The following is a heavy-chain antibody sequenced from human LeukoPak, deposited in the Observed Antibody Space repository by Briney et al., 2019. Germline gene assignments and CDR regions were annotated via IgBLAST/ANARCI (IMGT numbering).Heavy chain of an antibody. V-gene: IGHV1-18*01. D-gene: IGHD3-10*01. CDR1: GYTFTSYG. CDR2: ISAYNGNT. Sequence: ASVKVSCKASGYTFTSYGISWVRQAPGQGLEWMGWISAYNGNTNYAQKLQGRVTITADESTSTAYMELSSLRSEDTAVYYCARDYGYYYGSGSYYIREYYFDYWGQGTLVTVSS. CDR3: ARDYGYYYGSGSYYIREYYFDY. J-gene: IGHJ4*02.